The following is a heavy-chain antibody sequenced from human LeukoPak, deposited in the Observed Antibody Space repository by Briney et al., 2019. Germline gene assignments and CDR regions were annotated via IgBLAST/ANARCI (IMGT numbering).Heavy chain of an antibody. CDR3: AGGIESYGDYGY. Sequence: SETLSLTCTVSGGSISGSYWSWIRQPPGKGLEWIAYMYNSGSTNYNPSLKSRVTISIDTSKNQFSLKLSSLTAADTAIYYCAGGIESYGDYGYWGQGILVTVSS. CDR1: GGSISGSY. V-gene: IGHV4-59*01. CDR2: MYNSGST. J-gene: IGHJ4*02. D-gene: IGHD4-17*01.